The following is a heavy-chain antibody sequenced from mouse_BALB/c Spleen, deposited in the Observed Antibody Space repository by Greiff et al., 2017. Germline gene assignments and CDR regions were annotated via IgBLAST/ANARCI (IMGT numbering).Heavy chain of an antibody. CDR2: IDPSDSYT. V-gene: IGHV1S127*01. CDR3: TRRYWALDD. D-gene: IGHD2-14*01. J-gene: IGHJ4*01. Sequence: QVQLQQPGAELVKPGASVTMSCKASGYSFTSYWMHWVKQRPGQGLEWIGVIDPSDSYTSYNQKFKGKATLTVDTSSSTAYMQLSSLTSEDSAVYYCTRRYWALDDWGQGTSVTGSS. CDR1: GYSFTSYW.